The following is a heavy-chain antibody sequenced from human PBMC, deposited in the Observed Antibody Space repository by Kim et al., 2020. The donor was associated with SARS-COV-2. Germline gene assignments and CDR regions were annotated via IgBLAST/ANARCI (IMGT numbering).Heavy chain of an antibody. CDR1: GFTFSSYA. D-gene: IGHD2-15*01. V-gene: IGHV3-30-3*01. CDR2: ISYDGSNK. Sequence: GGSLRLSCAASGFTFSSYAMHWVRQAPGKGLEWVAVISYDGSNKYYADSVKGRFTISRDNSKNTLYLQMNSLRAEDTAVYYCARVKSREVAARTPFDYWGQGTLVTVSS. CDR3: ARVKSREVAARTPFDY. J-gene: IGHJ4*02.